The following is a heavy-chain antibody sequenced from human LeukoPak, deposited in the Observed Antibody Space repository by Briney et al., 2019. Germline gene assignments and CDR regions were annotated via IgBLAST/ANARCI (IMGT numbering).Heavy chain of an antibody. D-gene: IGHD6-13*01. Sequence: GGSLRLSCAASGFTFRIYAMSWVRQAPGKGLEWVTNIIGGGGETYYADCVKGRFTISRDTYKNTLYLQMKSLRAEDTAVYYCAKAWAAAGTFASWGQGTLVTVSS. CDR1: GFTFRIYA. CDR3: AKAWAAAGTFAS. J-gene: IGHJ4*02. CDR2: IIGGGGET. V-gene: IGHV3-23*01.